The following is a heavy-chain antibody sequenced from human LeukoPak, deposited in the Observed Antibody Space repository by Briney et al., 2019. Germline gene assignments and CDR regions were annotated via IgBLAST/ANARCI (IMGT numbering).Heavy chain of an antibody. D-gene: IGHD1-7*01. CDR3: ARDPDITGTLYFDY. J-gene: IGHJ4*02. V-gene: IGHV4-59*01. Sequence: PSETLSLTCTVSGGSISSCYWSWIRQPPGKGLEWIGYIYYSGSTNYNPSLKSRVTISVDTSKNQFSLKLSSVTAADTAVYYCARDPDITGTLYFDYWGQGTLVTVSS. CDR1: GGSISSCY. CDR2: IYYSGST.